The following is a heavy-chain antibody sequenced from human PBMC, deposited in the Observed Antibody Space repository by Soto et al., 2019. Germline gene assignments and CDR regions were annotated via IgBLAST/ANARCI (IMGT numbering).Heavy chain of an antibody. CDR2: ISGSGGST. D-gene: IGHD3-9*01. CDR1: GFTFSSYA. J-gene: IGHJ4*02. V-gene: IGHV3-23*01. CDR3: AKLTNYDILTGYYPTPDFDY. Sequence: EVQLLESGGGLVQPGGSLRLSCAASGFTFSSYAMSWVRQAPGKGLEWVSAISGSGGSTYYADSVKGRFIISRDNSKNTLYLQMNSLRAEDTAVYYCAKLTNYDILTGYYPTPDFDYWGQGTLVTVSS.